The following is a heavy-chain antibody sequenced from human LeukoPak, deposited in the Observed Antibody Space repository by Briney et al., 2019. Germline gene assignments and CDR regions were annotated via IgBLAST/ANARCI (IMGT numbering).Heavy chain of an antibody. J-gene: IGHJ4*02. V-gene: IGHV4-4*07. CDR1: VGFTTYDY. CDR3: ARGGGNRHFDS. D-gene: IGHD2-15*01. CDR2: IHTTGST. Sequence: SETLSLTCSVSVGFTTYDYWNWIRQPAGKAPEWIGRIHTTGSTNYNPPLKSRLTMTLDKSKKQFSLKVTSMTAADTALYYCARGGGNRHFDSWGQGILVTVSS.